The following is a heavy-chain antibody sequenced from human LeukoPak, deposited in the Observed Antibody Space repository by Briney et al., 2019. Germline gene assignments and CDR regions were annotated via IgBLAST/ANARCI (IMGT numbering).Heavy chain of an antibody. D-gene: IGHD3-3*01. J-gene: IGHJ4*02. CDR1: GFTFSSYA. V-gene: IGHV3-23*01. CDR3: AKRLYDFWAPFDS. Sequence: GGSLRLSCAASGFTFSSYAMSWVRQAPGKGLYWVSAISGGGTLTYYADSVKGRFTISRDNSKNTLYLQMNSLRPDDTAVYYCAKRLYDFWAPFDSWGQGTLVTVSS. CDR2: ISGGGTLT.